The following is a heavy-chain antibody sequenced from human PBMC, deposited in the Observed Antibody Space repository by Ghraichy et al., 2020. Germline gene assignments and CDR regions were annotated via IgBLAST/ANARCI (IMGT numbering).Heavy chain of an antibody. V-gene: IGHV3-11*01. D-gene: IGHD1-26*01. CDR3: AREVPYSPWELPPFHYFDY. CDR1: GFTFSDYY. J-gene: IGHJ4*02. CDR2: ISSSGSTI. Sequence: GGSLRLSCAASGFTFSDYYMSWIRQAPGKGLEWVSYISSSGSTIYYADSVKGRFTISRDNAKNSLYLQMNSLRAEDTAVYYCAREVPYSPWELPPFHYFDYWGQGTLVTVSS.